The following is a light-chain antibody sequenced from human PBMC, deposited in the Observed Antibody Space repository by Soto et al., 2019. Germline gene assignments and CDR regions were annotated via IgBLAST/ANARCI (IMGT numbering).Light chain of an antibody. CDR2: KAS. J-gene: IGKJ3*01. V-gene: IGKV1-5*03. CDR3: QQYNSTGVT. Sequence: DIQMTQSPSTLSASVGDRVTITCRASQSISSWLAWYQQKPGKAPKLLIYKASSLESGVPSRFSGSGSLTEFTLTISSLQPDDFATYYGQQYNSTGVTFGPGTKVDIK. CDR1: QSISSW.